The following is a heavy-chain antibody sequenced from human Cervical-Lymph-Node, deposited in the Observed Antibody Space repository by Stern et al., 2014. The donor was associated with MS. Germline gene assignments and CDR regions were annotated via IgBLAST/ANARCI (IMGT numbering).Heavy chain of an antibody. CDR1: CYTFTSYG. V-gene: IGHV1-18*01. CDR2: ISAYNGNT. CDR3: ARGLLGSENAFDI. J-gene: IGHJ3*02. Sequence: VQLDESGAEVKKPGASVQVSCKASCYTFTSYGISWVLQAPGQVLELMGWISAYNGNTNNAQKLQGRVTMTTDTSTSTAYMELRSLRSDDTAVYYCARGLLGSENAFDIWGQGTMVTVSS. D-gene: IGHD2-15*01.